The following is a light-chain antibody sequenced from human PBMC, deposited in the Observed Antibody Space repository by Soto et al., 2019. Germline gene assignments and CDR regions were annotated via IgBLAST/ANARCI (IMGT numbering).Light chain of an antibody. V-gene: IGKV3-20*01. CDR2: NAS. Sequence: EIVMTQSASTLSVAPGERATLSCRASQSVSSDLAWYHQKPGQAPRLLIYNASSRATGIPDRFSGSGYGTDFNLTISRLETEDFAVYYCQQYGNSRGTFGQGTKVDIK. CDR3: QQYGNSRGT. J-gene: IGKJ1*01. CDR1: QSVSSD.